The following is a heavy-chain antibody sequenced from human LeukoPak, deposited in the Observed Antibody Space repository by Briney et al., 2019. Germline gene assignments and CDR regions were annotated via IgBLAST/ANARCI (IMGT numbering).Heavy chain of an antibody. CDR2: ISAYNGNT. Sequence: GASVKVSCKASGYTFTRYGISWVRQAPGQGLEWMGWISAYNGNTNYAQKLQGRVTMTTDTSTSTAYMELRSLRSDDTAVYYCARDPDMTTVAPPDYWGQGTLVTVSS. V-gene: IGHV1-18*01. J-gene: IGHJ4*02. D-gene: IGHD4-23*01. CDR3: ARDPDMTTVAPPDY. CDR1: GYTFTRYG.